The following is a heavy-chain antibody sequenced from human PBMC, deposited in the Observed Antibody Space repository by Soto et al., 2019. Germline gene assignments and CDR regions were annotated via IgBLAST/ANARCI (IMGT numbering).Heavy chain of an antibody. CDR3: ARGAIAVAGTASSFDY. CDR2: IGTAGDT. CDR1: GFTFSSYD. Sequence: ESGGGLVQPGGSLRLSCAASGFTFSSYDMHWVRQATGKGLEWVSAIGTAGDTYYPGSVKGRFTISRENAKNSLYLQMNSLRAGDTAVYYCARGAIAVAGTASSFDYWGQGTLVTVSS. V-gene: IGHV3-13*01. J-gene: IGHJ4*02. D-gene: IGHD6-19*01.